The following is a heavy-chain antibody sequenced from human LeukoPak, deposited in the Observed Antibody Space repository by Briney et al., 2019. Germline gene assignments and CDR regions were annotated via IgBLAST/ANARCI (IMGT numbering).Heavy chain of an antibody. CDR3: ASEGLRVPATYYYYMDV. Sequence: PSETLSLTCSVSGYSFTNGYYWGWIRQPPGRGLEWIASLYHSGSTYYNPSLKSRVTISVDTSKNQFSLRLNSVTAADTAVYYCASEGLRVPATYYYYMDVWGKGTTVTISS. CDR2: LYHSGST. J-gene: IGHJ6*03. V-gene: IGHV4-38-2*02. D-gene: IGHD2-2*01. CDR1: GYSFTNGYY.